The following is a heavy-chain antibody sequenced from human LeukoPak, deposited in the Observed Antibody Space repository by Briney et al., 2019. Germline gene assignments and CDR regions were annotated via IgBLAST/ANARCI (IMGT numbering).Heavy chain of an antibody. CDR3: GKDLGMVTDY. CDR1: GFTFSSYG. J-gene: IGHJ4*02. V-gene: IGHV3-30*02. CDR2: IRYDGSNK. D-gene: IGHD3-16*01. Sequence: QTGGSLRLSCAASGFTFSSYGMHWVRQAPGKGLEWVAFIRYDGSNKYYADSVKGRFTISRDNSKNTLYLQMNSLRAEDTAVYYCGKDLGMVTDYWGQGTLVTVSS.